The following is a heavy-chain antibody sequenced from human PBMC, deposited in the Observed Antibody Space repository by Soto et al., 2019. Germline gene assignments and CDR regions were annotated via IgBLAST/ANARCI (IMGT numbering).Heavy chain of an antibody. J-gene: IGHJ6*02. CDR2: IKQDETDK. V-gene: IGHV3-7*05. CDR1: GFTFSSYG. CDR3: ARVRTENYYGMDV. Sequence: PGGSLRLSCAASGFTFSSYGMSWVRQAPGKWLEWVANIKQDETDKYYVDSVKGRFAISRDNGKNTLYLQMNSLRVEDTAIYYCARVRTENYYGMDVWGQGTTVTVSS.